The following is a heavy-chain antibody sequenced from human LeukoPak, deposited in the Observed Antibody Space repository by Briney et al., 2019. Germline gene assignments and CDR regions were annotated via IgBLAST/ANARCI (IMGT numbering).Heavy chain of an antibody. CDR1: GYSFTSYW. CDR2: IYPADSDT. J-gene: IGHJ4*02. Sequence: GEPLKISCKGSGYSFTSYWIGWVRQMPGKGLEWMGIIYPADSDTRYSPSFQGQVTISVDKSISTAYLQWSGLKASDTAIYYCASHPSSGWYRTYYFDYWGQGTLVTVSS. V-gene: IGHV5-51*01. CDR3: ASHPSSGWYRTYYFDY. D-gene: IGHD6-19*01.